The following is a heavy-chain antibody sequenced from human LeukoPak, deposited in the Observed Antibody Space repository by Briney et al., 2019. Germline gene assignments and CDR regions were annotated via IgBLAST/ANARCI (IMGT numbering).Heavy chain of an antibody. D-gene: IGHD2-2*01. CDR1: GFTFSNYP. J-gene: IGHJ5*02. CDR2: ISYDGSNK. V-gene: IGHV3-30*04. Sequence: PGRSLRLSCAASGFTFSNYPMHWVRQAPGKGLEWVAVISYDGSNKYYADSVKGRFTISRDNSKNTLYLQMNSLRAAGTALYYCATDWPGHCSGTTCSGRNWFDPWGQGTLVTVSS. CDR3: ATDWPGHCSGTTCSGRNWFDP.